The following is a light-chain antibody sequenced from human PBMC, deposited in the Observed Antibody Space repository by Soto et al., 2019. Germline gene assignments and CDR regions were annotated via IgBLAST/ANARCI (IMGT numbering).Light chain of an antibody. CDR3: QQYAYSPIT. CDR2: DAS. J-gene: IGKJ5*01. V-gene: IGKV3-20*01. CDR1: QSIARSY. Sequence: EVVLTQSPGTLSLSLGERATLSCRASQSIARSYLAWYQQKPGQAPRLLIYDASTGATGIPDRFSGSGSGTDFTLTISRLEPEDFAVFYCQQYAYSPITFGQGTRLEI.